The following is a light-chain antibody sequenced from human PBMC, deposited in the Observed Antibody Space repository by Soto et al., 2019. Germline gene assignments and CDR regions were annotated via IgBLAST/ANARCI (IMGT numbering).Light chain of an antibody. CDR3: QQSYGIPPFT. Sequence: DIQMTQSPSSLSASVGDSVSITCRTSQSVSRYVNWYQQKAGTAPKLLIYATSKLQSGVPSRFSGSGSVTDFTLSISSLQPEDVATYYCQQSYGIPPFTFGPGTRVDI. V-gene: IGKV1-39*01. CDR1: QSVSRY. J-gene: IGKJ3*01. CDR2: ATS.